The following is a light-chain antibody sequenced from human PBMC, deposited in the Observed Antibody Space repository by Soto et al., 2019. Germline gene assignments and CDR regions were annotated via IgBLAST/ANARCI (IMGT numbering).Light chain of an antibody. CDR1: QSVSSK. CDR2: GAS. CDR3: QQYNNWPLT. J-gene: IGKJ3*01. V-gene: IGKV3-15*01. Sequence: EIVMTQSPATLSVSPGERATLSCRASQSVSSKLAWYQQKPGQAPRLLIYGASTRATGIPARFSGSGSGTEFTLTISRLQSEDFAVYYCQQYNNWPLTFGPGTKVDIK.